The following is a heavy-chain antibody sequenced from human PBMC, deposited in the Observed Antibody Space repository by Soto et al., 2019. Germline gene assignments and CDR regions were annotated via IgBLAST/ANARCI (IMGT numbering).Heavy chain of an antibody. V-gene: IGHV4-30-2*01. Sequence: KTSETLSLTCAISGAPITWGDCSGNCIREPPGKGLELIGYIFHGGSTYYNPSLRSRVTISVDRSRTQFSLKMSSVTAADTAVYYCARGRVVVPAAVMFNCLDPWGQGALVTVSS. CDR1: GAPITWGDCS. CDR3: ARGRVVVPAAVMFNCLDP. J-gene: IGHJ5*02. CDR2: IFHGGST. D-gene: IGHD2-2*01.